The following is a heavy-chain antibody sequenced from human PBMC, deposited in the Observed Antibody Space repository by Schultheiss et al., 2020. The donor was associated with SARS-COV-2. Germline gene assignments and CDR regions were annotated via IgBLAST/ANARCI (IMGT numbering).Heavy chain of an antibody. J-gene: IGHJ4*02. D-gene: IGHD5-12*01. CDR3: ARGSGYIGYEYYFDY. Sequence: SETLSLTCTVSGGSISSGGYYWSWIRQPPGKGLEWIGRIYTSGSTNYNPSLKSRVTISVDTSKNQFSLKLTSVTAADAAVYYCARGSGYIGYEYYFDYWGQGTLVTVSS. CDR2: IYTSGST. V-gene: IGHV4-61*08. CDR1: GGSISSGGYY.